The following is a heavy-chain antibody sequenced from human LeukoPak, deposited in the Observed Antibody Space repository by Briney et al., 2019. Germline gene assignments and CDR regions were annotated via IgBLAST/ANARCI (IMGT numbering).Heavy chain of an antibody. CDR2: ISGSGGST. CDR1: GFPFNSYA. Sequence: GGSLRLSCAASGFPFNSYAMSWVRQAPGKGLEWVSAISGSGGSTYYADSVKGRFTISRDNSKNTLYLQMNSLRAEDTAVYYCAKRHETPYGPGGIDYWGQGTLVTVSS. D-gene: IGHD4-17*01. V-gene: IGHV3-23*01. CDR3: AKRHETPYGPGGIDY. J-gene: IGHJ4*02.